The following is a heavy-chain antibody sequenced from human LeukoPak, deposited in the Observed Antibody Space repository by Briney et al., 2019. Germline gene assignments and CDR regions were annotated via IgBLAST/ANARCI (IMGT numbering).Heavy chain of an antibody. CDR1: GYSFTTYW. CDR3: ARHVGYCSSTSCSDWYCDL. Sequence: GESLKISCKGSGYSFTTYWIAWVRQMPGRGLEWMGIIYPDDSDTRYSPSFQGQVTISANKSISTAYLQWSSLKASDTAIYYCARHVGYCSSTSCSDWYCDLWGRGTLVTVSS. V-gene: IGHV5-51*01. J-gene: IGHJ2*01. CDR2: IYPDDSDT. D-gene: IGHD2-2*01.